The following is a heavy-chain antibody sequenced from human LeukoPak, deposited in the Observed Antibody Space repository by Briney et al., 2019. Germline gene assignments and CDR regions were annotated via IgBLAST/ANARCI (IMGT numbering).Heavy chain of an antibody. V-gene: IGHV4-38-2*02. CDR2: IYYSGST. CDR1: GYSISSHYY. D-gene: IGHD6-19*01. CDR3: ARTGYSSGRVLYYFDY. Sequence: SETLSLTCTVSGYSISSHYYWNWIRQPPGKGLEWIGSIYYSGSTYYNPSLKSRVTISVDTSKNQFSLKLSSVTAADTAVYYCARTGYSSGRVLYYFDYWGQGTLVTVSS. J-gene: IGHJ4*02.